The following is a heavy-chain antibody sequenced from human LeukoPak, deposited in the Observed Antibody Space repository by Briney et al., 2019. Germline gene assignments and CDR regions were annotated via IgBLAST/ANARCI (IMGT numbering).Heavy chain of an antibody. Sequence: GGSLRPSCAASGFTFDDYAMHWVRQAPGKGLEWVSGISWNSGSIGYADSVKGRFTISRDNAKNSLYLQVNSLRAEDTALYYCAKDRAGGSGSFFDYWGQGTLVTVSS. CDR2: ISWNSGSI. CDR3: AKDRAGGSGSFFDY. V-gene: IGHV3-9*01. D-gene: IGHD1-26*01. CDR1: GFTFDDYA. J-gene: IGHJ4*02.